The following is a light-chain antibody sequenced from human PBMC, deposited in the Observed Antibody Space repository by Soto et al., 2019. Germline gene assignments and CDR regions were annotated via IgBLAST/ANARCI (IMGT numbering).Light chain of an antibody. V-gene: IGLV1-47*01. CDR1: SSNTGNNY. CDR3: AAWDESLSGYVV. J-gene: IGLJ2*01. CDR2: RNN. Sequence: QSVLPQPPSASGPPGQRVPIPCSGSSSNTGNNYVYWYQQLPGTAPKFLIYRNNQRPSGVPDRFSGSNSGTSASLAISGLRSEDEADYYCAAWDESLSGYVVFGGGTKLTVL.